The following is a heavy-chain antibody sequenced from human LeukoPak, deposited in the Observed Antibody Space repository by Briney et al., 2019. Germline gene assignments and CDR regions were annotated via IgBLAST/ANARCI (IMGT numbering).Heavy chain of an antibody. J-gene: IGHJ5*02. CDR1: GFSLRTRGTR. V-gene: IGHV2-70*04. D-gene: IGHD6-19*01. Sequence: ESGPALAKLTQTFTLTCNFSGFSLRTRGTRVGGIGEHPGKALEWLERLDWDDDKFYSTSLKTRLTISKDTSKNQVVLTMTIMDPADTATYYCARIPDSSGWYWFDPWGQGTLVTVSS. CDR2: LDWDDDK. CDR3: ARIPDSSGWYWFDP.